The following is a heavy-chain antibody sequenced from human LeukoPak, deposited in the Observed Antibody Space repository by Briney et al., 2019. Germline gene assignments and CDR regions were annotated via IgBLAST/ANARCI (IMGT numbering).Heavy chain of an antibody. D-gene: IGHD3-10*01. Sequence: GGSLRLSCAASGFTVSHYYMTWVRQAPGKGLECVSVIYSGGSTYSADSVKGRFTISRDNSRNMVYLQMSSLRAEDTAVYYCARTRGSHPSPFDSWGQGTLVTVSS. V-gene: IGHV3-53*01. CDR2: IYSGGST. J-gene: IGHJ4*02. CDR1: GFTVSHYY. CDR3: ARTRGSHPSPFDS.